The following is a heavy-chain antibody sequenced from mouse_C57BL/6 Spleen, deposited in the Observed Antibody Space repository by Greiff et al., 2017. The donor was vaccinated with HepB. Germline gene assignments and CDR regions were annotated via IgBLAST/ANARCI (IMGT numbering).Heavy chain of an antibody. V-gene: IGHV3-6*01. J-gene: IGHJ1*03. Sequence: VQLKESGPGLVKPSQSLSLTCSVTGYSITSGYYWNWIRQFPGNKLEWMGYISYDGSNNYNPSLKNRISITRDTSKNQFFLKLNSVTTEDTATYYCARGAYYSNYTYFDVWGTGTTVTVSS. D-gene: IGHD2-5*01. CDR1: GYSITSGYY. CDR3: ARGAYYSNYTYFDV. CDR2: ISYDGSN.